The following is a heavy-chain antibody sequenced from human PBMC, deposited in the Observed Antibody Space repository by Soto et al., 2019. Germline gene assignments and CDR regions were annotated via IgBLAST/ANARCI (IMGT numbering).Heavy chain of an antibody. D-gene: IGHD3-22*01. J-gene: IGHJ3*02. CDR1: GGSISSGGYY. Sequence: SETLSLTCTVSGGSISSGGYYWSWIRQHPGKGLEWIGYIYYSGSTYYNPSLKSRVTISVDTSKNQFSLKLSSVTAADTAVYYCAKARPDGFYDSSGYYYLAIWGQGTMVTVSS. CDR3: AKARPDGFYDSSGYYYLAI. CDR2: IYYSGST. V-gene: IGHV4-31*03.